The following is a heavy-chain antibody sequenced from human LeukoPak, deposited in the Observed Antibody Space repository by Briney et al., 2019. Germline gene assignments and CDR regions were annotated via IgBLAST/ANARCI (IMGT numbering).Heavy chain of an antibody. CDR2: ISDSGGRM. J-gene: IGHJ4*02. CDR3: AKVLGYCSGGNCYIVDY. D-gene: IGHD2-15*01. Sequence: PGGSLRLSCAASGFTFSSSAMSWVRQAPGKGLEWVAGISDSGGRMYYADSVKGRFTIPRDNSKNTLYLQMGSLRGDDTALYYCAKVLGYCSGGNCYIVDYWGQGTLVTVSS. CDR1: GFTFSSSA. V-gene: IGHV3-23*01.